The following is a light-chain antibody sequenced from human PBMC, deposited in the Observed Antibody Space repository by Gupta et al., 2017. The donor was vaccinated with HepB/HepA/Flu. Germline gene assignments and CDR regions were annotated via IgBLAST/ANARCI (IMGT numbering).Light chain of an antibody. CDR3: SSFTYSTTLVV. V-gene: IGLV2-14*03. CDR1: SNDFGDFNY. CDR2: DVS. Sequence: QSALPQPSPVPGSPGQSITISCTATSNDFGDFNYVSWYQQHPGKAPKLFISDVSNRPSGVSNRFSGSKSGNTASLTISGLQAEDEADYYCSSFTYSTTLVVFGGGTRLTVL. J-gene: IGLJ2*01.